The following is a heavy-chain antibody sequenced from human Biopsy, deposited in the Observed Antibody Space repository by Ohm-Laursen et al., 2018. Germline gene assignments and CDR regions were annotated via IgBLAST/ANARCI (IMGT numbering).Heavy chain of an antibody. CDR2: VYYSGTT. CDR1: GGSVSDSFHF. V-gene: IGHV4-61*01. D-gene: IGHD2-2*01. CDR3: ARDVKRYCSGTSCYSGYFGMDV. Sequence: GTLSLTCTVSGGSVSDSFHFWSWIRQPPGKGLEWIGDVYYSGTTNYNPSLKSRLTISVDTSKNQFSLNLNSVTAADTAVYICARDVKRYCSGTSCYSGYFGMDVWGQGTTVTVS. J-gene: IGHJ6*02.